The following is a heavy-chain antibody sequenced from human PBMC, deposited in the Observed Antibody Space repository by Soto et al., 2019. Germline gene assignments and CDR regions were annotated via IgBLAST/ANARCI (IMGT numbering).Heavy chain of an antibody. V-gene: IGHV1-8*01. CDR2: MNPNSGNT. CDR3: ARIGELVGYPPLAYYYYGMDV. J-gene: IGHJ6*02. CDR1: GYTFTSYD. D-gene: IGHD5-18*01. Sequence: ASVKVSCKASGYTFTSYDINWVRQATGQGLEWMGWMNPNSGNTDYAQKLQGRVTMTTNTSTSTAYMELRSLRSDDTAVYYCARIGELVGYPPLAYYYYGMDVWGQGTTVTVSS.